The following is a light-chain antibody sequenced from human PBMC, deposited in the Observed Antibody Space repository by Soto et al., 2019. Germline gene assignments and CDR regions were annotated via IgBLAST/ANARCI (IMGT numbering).Light chain of an antibody. CDR3: QSYDSSLSGWV. V-gene: IGLV1-40*01. CDR1: SSNIGAGYD. J-gene: IGLJ2*01. Sequence: QSVLTHPPSVSGAPGQRVTISCTGSSSNIGAGYDVHWYQQLPGTAPKLLIYGNSNRPSGVPDRFSGSKSGTSASLAITGLQAEYEADYYCQSYDSSLSGWVFGGGTKLTVL. CDR2: GNS.